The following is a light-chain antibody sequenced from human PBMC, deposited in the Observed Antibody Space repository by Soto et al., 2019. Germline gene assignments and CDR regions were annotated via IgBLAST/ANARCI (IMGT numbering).Light chain of an antibody. Sequence: IVLTQSPATVTLSPGDRAAVSXGASHSVISNYLALYQREPGXAPRLXXDTXSRRATGSPDRFSGSGSGADFILSISRLDPEDFAVYYFQQYGSSTWTFGQGTKVDI. J-gene: IGKJ1*01. V-gene: IGKV3D-20*01. CDR3: QQYGSSTWT. CDR2: TXS. CDR1: HSVISNY.